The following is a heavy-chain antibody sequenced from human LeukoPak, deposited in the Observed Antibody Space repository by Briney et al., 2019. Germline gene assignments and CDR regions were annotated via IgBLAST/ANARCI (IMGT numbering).Heavy chain of an antibody. D-gene: IGHD3-22*01. Sequence: SETLSLTCTVSGGSISYYYWSWIRQPAGKGLEWIGRIYTSGSTNYNPSVKSRVTMSVDTSKSQFSLKLSSVTAADTAVYYCARGSYDSSGYLIDYWGQGTLVTVSS. CDR1: GGSISYYY. J-gene: IGHJ4*02. CDR2: IYTSGST. V-gene: IGHV4-4*07. CDR3: ARGSYDSSGYLIDY.